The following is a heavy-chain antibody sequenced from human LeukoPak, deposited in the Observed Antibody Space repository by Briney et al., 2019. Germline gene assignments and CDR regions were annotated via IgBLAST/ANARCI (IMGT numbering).Heavy chain of an antibody. D-gene: IGHD3-22*01. CDR1: GYTFTADY. CDR2: LNPNSGGT. V-gene: IGHV1-2*02. CDR3: ARANYFDTSGSWN. J-gene: IGHJ4*02. Sequence: ASVKVSCKASGYTFTADYMHWVRQAPGQGLEWMGWLNPNSGGTSYAQRFQGRVTMTRDTPISTAYMELSRLRSDDTAVYYCARANYFDTSGSWNWGQGTLVTVSS.